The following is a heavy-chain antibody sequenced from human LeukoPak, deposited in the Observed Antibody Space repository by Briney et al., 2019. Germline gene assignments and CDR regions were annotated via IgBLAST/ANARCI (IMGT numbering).Heavy chain of an antibody. Sequence: ASVKVSCKASGYTFTSYGISWVRRAPGQGLEWMGWISAYNGNTNYAQKLQGRVTMTTDTSTSTAYMELRSLRSDDTAVYYCARAPNDFWSGYYLTPHAFDIWGQGTMVTVSS. CDR2: ISAYNGNT. D-gene: IGHD3-3*01. J-gene: IGHJ3*02. CDR1: GYTFTSYG. CDR3: ARAPNDFWSGYYLTPHAFDI. V-gene: IGHV1-18*01.